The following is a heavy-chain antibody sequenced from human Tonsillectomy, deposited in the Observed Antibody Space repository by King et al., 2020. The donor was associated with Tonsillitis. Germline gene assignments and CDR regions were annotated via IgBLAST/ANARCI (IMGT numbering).Heavy chain of an antibody. V-gene: IGHV3-23*03. D-gene: IGHD3-9*01. Sequence: QLVESGGGLVQPGGSLRLSCAASGFPFSSYAMSWVRQAPGKGLEWVSVIYSGGSSTYYADSEKGRFTISRDNSKNTLYLQMNSLRAEDTAVYYCAKGGDDILTGYYPDYWGQGTLVTVSS. CDR2: IYSGGSST. CDR1: GFPFSSYA. CDR3: AKGGDDILTGYYPDY. J-gene: IGHJ4*02.